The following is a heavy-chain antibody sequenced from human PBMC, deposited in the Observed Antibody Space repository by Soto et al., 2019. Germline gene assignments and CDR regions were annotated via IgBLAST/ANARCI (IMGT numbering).Heavy chain of an antibody. D-gene: IGHD3-9*01. J-gene: IGHJ5*02. CDR1: GYTFTSYG. Sequence: ASVKVSCKASGYTFTSYGISWVRQAPGQGLEWMGWISAYNGNTNYAQKLQGRVTMTTDTSTSTAYMELRSLRSDDTAVYYCARELTYYDILTGYSWFDPWGQATLVTVSS. CDR2: ISAYNGNT. V-gene: IGHV1-18*01. CDR3: ARELTYYDILTGYSWFDP.